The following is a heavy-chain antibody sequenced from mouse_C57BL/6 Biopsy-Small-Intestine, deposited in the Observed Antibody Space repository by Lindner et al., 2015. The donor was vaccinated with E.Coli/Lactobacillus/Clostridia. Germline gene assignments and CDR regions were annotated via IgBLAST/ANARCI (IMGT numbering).Heavy chain of an antibody. V-gene: IGHV1S29*02. CDR3: ARGGIIFGGVTNNWFDP. CDR2: MNPHSGHT. Sequence: SVKVSCKTSGYTFTNYGSQLGCGRPLDKGVEWMGWMNPHSGHTGYALKFQGRVTMTRNTSISTAYMELSSLRSEDTAVYYCARGGIIFGGVTNNWFDPWGQGTLVTVSS. D-gene: IGHD4-1*01. CDR1: GYTFTNYG. J-gene: IGHJ4*01.